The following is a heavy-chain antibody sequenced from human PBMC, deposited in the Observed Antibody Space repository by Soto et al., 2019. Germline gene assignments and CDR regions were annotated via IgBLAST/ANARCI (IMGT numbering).Heavy chain of an antibody. CDR3: AHTSPRGIDN. Sequence: QITLKASGPPLVKPTQTLTMTCNFSGFSLSTSGMGVSWIRQPPGKALEWLALIYWDDDKRYSPSLSSRLTITKDTSKNQVVLTMANLDPVDTATYFCAHTSPRGIDNWGQGALVTVSS. V-gene: IGHV2-5*02. J-gene: IGHJ4*02. D-gene: IGHD3-16*01. CDR2: IYWDDDK. CDR1: GFSLSTSGMG.